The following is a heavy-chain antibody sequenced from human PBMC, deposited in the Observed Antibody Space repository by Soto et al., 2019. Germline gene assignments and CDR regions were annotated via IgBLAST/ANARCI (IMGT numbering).Heavy chain of an antibody. V-gene: IGHV3-15*07. CDR3: SADRPDWRAYAFDC. Sequence: GGSLRLSCAASGFTFNGAWMNWVRQGPGKGLEWVGRVKSKFDGGTIDYAAPVKGRFTISRDDSRNTVYLQMNSLSTEDTAMYYCSADRPDWRAYAFDCWGQGALVTVSS. D-gene: IGHD2-21*01. CDR2: VKSKFDGGTI. CDR1: GFTFNGAW. J-gene: IGHJ4*02.